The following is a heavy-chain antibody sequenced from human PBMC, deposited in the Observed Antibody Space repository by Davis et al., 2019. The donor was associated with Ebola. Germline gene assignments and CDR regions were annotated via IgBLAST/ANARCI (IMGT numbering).Heavy chain of an antibody. CDR1: GFTFSSYW. V-gene: IGHV3-7*01. CDR3: ARGYSWGSVLSDY. D-gene: IGHD5-18*01. J-gene: IGHJ4*02. CDR2: IQQAGSEK. Sequence: GGSLRLSCAASGFTFSSYWMSWVRQAPGTGLEWVANIQQAGSEKYYVDSVKGRFTISRDNAKNSLYLQMNSLRAEDTAVYYCARGYSWGSVLSDYWGQGTLVTVSS.